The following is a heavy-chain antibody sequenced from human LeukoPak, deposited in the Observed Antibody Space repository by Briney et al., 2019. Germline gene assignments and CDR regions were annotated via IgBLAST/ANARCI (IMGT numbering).Heavy chain of an antibody. V-gene: IGHV4-34*01. J-gene: IGHJ6*02. Sequence: SETLSLTCAVYGGSFSGYYWSWIPHPPGKGLEWIGEINHSGSTNYNPSLKSRVTISVETSQNQFSLKLSSVTAADTAVYYCARGYYIRYSPRDYYYGMDVWGQGTTVTVSS. CDR2: INHSGST. CDR1: GGSFSGYY. CDR3: ARGYYIRYSPRDYYYGMDV. D-gene: IGHD3-10*01.